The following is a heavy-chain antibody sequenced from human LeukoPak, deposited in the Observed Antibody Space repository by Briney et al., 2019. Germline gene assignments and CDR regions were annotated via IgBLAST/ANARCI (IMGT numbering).Heavy chain of an antibody. J-gene: IGHJ3*02. CDR2: INPSGGST. CDR3: AREKGYGYYYGSGSSEGSDAFDI. D-gene: IGHD3-10*01. V-gene: IGHV1-46*01. Sequence: GASVKVSCKASGYTFTSYYMHWVRQAPGQGLEWMGIINPSGGSTSYAQKFQGRVTMTRDTSTSTVYMELSSLRSEDTAVYYCAREKGYGYYYGSGSSEGSDAFDIWGQGTMVTVSS. CDR1: GYTFTSYY.